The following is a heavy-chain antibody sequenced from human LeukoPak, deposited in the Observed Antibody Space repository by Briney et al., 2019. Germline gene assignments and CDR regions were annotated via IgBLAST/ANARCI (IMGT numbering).Heavy chain of an antibody. J-gene: IGHJ6*02. CDR3: ARALVATHYYYYYGMDV. CDR1: GGSISSGGYY. D-gene: IGHD5-12*01. CDR2: IYYSGST. Sequence: SQTLSLTCTVSGGSISSGGYYWSWIRQHPGKGLEWIGYIYYSGSTYYNPSLKSRVTISVDTSKNQFSLKLSSVTAADTAVYYCARALVATHYYYYYGMDVWGQGTTVTVSS. V-gene: IGHV4-31*03.